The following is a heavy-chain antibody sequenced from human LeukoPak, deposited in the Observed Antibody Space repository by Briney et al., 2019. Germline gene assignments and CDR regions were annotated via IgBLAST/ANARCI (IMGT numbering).Heavy chain of an antibody. Sequence: RGESLKISCQGSGYSFTSYWIGWVRQMPGKGLEWMGIIYPGDSDTRYSPSFQGQVTISADKSISTAYLQWSSLQASDTAIYFCARFAYTSSLDYWGQGTRVTVSS. J-gene: IGHJ4*02. D-gene: IGHD2-2*01. CDR3: ARFAYTSSLDY. V-gene: IGHV5-51*01. CDR1: GYSFTSYW. CDR2: IYPGDSDT.